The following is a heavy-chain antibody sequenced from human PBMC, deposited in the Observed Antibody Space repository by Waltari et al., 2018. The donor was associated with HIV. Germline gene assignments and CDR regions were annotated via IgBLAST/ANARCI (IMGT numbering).Heavy chain of an antibody. J-gene: IGHJ4*02. V-gene: IGHV3-33*01. Sequence: QGQLVEYGGGVVQPGRSLRLSCAAAGCTFRSYGMHWYRQAPGKGLEWVAVIWYDGTNKYYADSVKGRFTISRDNSKNTLYLQMNSLRVEDTAVYYCARDGGDPGDYWGQGTLVTVSS. CDR3: ARDGGDPGDY. D-gene: IGHD3-16*01. CDR2: IWYDGTNK. CDR1: GCTFRSYG.